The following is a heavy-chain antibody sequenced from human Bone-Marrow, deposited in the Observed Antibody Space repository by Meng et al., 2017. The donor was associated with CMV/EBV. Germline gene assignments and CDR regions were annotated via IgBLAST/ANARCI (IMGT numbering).Heavy chain of an antibody. Sequence: SCAASEFIFNNYGIHWLRQAPGKGLEWLSFIDINGENRYNVDIVKGRFIVSKDKSKNTVFLQMNSLRVEDTAVYFCAKNPNSGWYYYYGMDVWGQGTTVTVSS. J-gene: IGHJ6*02. CDR1: EFIFNNYG. V-gene: IGHV3-30*02. D-gene: IGHD6-19*01. CDR3: AKNPNSGWYYYYGMDV. CDR2: IDINGENR.